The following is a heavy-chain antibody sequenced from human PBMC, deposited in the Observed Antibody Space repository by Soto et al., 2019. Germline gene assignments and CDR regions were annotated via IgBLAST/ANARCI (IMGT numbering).Heavy chain of an antibody. Sequence: PGGSLRLSCAASGFTVSSNYMSWVRQAPGKGLEWVSVIYSGGSTYYADSVKGRFTISRDNSKNTLYLQMNSLRAEDTAVYYCARNSRDYDFWTGGYYYCMGVWGRGTTVTVSS. CDR3: ARNSRDYDFWTGGYYYCMGV. CDR2: IYSGGST. D-gene: IGHD3-3*01. V-gene: IGHV3-53*01. CDR1: GFTVSSNY. J-gene: IGHJ6*02.